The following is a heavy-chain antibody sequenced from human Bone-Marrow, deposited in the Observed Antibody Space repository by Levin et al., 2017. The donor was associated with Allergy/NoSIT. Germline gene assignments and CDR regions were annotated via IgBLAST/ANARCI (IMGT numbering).Heavy chain of an antibody. CDR2: ITDSGTT. D-gene: IGHD3-10*01. CDR3: ARELSITLVQGIIYYMDV. V-gene: IGHV4-4*02. J-gene: IGHJ6*03. Sequence: SQTLSLTCGVSGGSIRNNYWWSWVRQPPGKGLEWIGEITDSGTTNVNPSLKGRVTISVDRAKNQFSLKLTSVTAADTAVYHCARELSITLVQGIIYYMDVWGKGTTVTVSS. CDR1: GGSIRNNYW.